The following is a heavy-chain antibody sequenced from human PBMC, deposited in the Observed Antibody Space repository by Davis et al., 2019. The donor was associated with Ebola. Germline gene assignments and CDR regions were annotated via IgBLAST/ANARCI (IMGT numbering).Heavy chain of an antibody. CDR3: ARDALEWLPPSLYYYYGMDV. J-gene: IGHJ6*02. V-gene: IGHV3-21*01. CDR2: ISSSSSYI. D-gene: IGHD3-3*01. CDR1: GFTFSRYS. Sequence: GGSLRLSCAASGFTFSRYSMNWVRQATGKGLEWVSSISSSSSYIYYADSVKGRFTISRDNAKNALYLQMNSLRAEDTAVYYCARDALEWLPPSLYYYYGMDVWGQGTTVTVSS.